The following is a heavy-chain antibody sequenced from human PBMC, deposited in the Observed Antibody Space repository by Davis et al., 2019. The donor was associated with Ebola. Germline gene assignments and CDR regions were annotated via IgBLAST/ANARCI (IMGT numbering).Heavy chain of an antibody. D-gene: IGHD1-26*01. CDR1: GFTFSSYA. V-gene: IGHV3-30-3*01. CDR2: ISYDGSNK. CDR3: ARGEGKYYYYGMDV. Sequence: EGSLRLSCAASGFTFSSYAMHWVRQAPGKGLEWVAVISYDGSNKYYADSVKGRFTISRDNSKNTLYLQMNSLRAEDTAVYYCARGEGKYYYYGMDVWGQGTTVTVSS. J-gene: IGHJ6*02.